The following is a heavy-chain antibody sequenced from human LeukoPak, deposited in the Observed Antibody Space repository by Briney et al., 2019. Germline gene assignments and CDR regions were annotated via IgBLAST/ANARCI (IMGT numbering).Heavy chain of an antibody. V-gene: IGHV4-4*07. D-gene: IGHD1-14*01. CDR3: ASPEGY. Sequence: SETLSLTCTVSGGSIRTDYCNWFRQPAGKGLEWIGRIYASGSTNSNPSLKSRVTMSVDTSKNQFSLKLTSVTAADTAVYYCASPEGYWGQGTLVTVSS. CDR2: IYASGST. J-gene: IGHJ4*02. CDR1: GGSIRTDY.